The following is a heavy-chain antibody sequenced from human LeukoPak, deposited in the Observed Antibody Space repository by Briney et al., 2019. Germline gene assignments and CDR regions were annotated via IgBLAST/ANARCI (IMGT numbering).Heavy chain of an antibody. J-gene: IGHJ4*02. CDR3: ARAVYSSNWCAFDY. Sequence: SETLSLTCTVSGFSISGYYWSWIRQPAGKGLEWIGRIYTSGGTNYNPSLKSRVTMSVDTSKNQFSLKLSYVTAADTAVYYCARAVYSSNWCAFDYWGQGALVTVSS. CDR2: IYTSGGT. CDR1: GFSISGYY. V-gene: IGHV4-4*07. D-gene: IGHD6-13*01.